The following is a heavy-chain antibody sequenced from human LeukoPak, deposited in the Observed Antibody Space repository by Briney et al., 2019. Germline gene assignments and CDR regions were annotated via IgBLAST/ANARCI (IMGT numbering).Heavy chain of an antibody. V-gene: IGHV1-46*01. CDR1: GYTFTSYY. CDR2: INPSGGST. Sequence: ASVKVSCKASGYTFTSYYMHWVRQAPGRGLEWMGIINPSGGSTSYAQKFQGRVTMTRDTSTSTVYMELSSLRSEDTAVYYCARDENQWLVPYYYYGMDVWGQGTTVTVSS. D-gene: IGHD6-19*01. CDR3: ARDENQWLVPYYYYGMDV. J-gene: IGHJ6*02.